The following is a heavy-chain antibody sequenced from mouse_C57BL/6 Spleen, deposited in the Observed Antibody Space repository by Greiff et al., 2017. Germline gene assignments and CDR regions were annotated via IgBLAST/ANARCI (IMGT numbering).Heavy chain of an antibody. CDR3: ARRGTTVVSPFGY. Sequence: VQLQQSGPVLVKPGASVKMSCKASGYTFTDYYMNWVKQSHGKSLEWIGVIHPYNGGTSYNQKFKGKATLTVDKYSSTAYMELNSLTSEDAAVYDCARRGTTVVSPFGYWGQGTTLTVSS. V-gene: IGHV1-19*01. CDR2: IHPYNGGT. J-gene: IGHJ2*01. CDR1: GYTFTDYY. D-gene: IGHD1-1*01.